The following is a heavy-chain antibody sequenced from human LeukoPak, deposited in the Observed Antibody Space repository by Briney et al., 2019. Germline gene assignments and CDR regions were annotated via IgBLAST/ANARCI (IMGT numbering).Heavy chain of an antibody. V-gene: IGHV3-21*01. CDR1: GFTFSSYS. CDR2: ISSSSSYI. J-gene: IGHJ4*02. Sequence: GSLRLSCAASGFTFSSYSMNWVRQAPGKGLEWVSSISSSSSYIYYADSVKGRFTISRDNAKNSLYLQMNSLRAEDTAVYYCARDPKPPFGVVRVGYFDYWGQGTLVTVSS. CDR3: ARDPKPPFGVVRVGYFDY. D-gene: IGHD3-3*01.